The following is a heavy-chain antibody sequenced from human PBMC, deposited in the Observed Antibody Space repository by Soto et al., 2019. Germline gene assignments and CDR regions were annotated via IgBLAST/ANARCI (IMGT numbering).Heavy chain of an antibody. CDR2: ISGSGGST. CDR3: AKAPLRLGFSYYYYGMDV. Sequence: EVQLLESGGGLVQPGGSLRLSCAASGFTFSSYAMSWVRQAPGKGLEWVSGISGSGGSTYYADSVKGRFTISRDNSKNTLYLQMNSLRAEDTAVYYCAKAPLRLGFSYYYYGMDVWGQGTTVTVSS. CDR1: GFTFSSYA. V-gene: IGHV3-23*01. D-gene: IGHD2-21*01. J-gene: IGHJ6*02.